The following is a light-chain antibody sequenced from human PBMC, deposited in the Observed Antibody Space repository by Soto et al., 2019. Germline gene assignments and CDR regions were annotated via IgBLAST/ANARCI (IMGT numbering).Light chain of an antibody. J-gene: IGKJ2*01. CDR3: QQYNNLYT. Sequence: EIVMPQSPATLSVSPGERATLSCRALPSVSSNFAWYKQKPCQAPRLLIYGASSRATGIPARFSGSWSGTEFTLTISSLQSEDFAVYYCQQYNNLYTVGQGTKLEIK. CDR1: PSVSSN. V-gene: IGKV3-15*01. CDR2: GAS.